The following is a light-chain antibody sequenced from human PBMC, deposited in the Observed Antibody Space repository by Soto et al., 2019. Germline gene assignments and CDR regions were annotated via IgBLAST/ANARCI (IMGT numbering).Light chain of an antibody. Sequence: EIVMTQSPATLSVSPGERATPSCRASQSVSSNLAWYQQKPGQAPRLLIYGASTRATGIPARFSGSGSGTEFTLTISSLQPDDFATYYCQQYNSYPRTFGQGTKVDIK. V-gene: IGKV3-15*01. CDR1: QSVSSN. J-gene: IGKJ1*01. CDR2: GAS. CDR3: QQYNSYPRT.